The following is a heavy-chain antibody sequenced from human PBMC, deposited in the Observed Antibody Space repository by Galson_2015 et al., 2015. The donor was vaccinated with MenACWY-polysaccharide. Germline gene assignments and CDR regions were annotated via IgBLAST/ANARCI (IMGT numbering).Heavy chain of an antibody. D-gene: IGHD5-24*01. J-gene: IGHJ3*02. CDR2: INPVSGST. Sequence: SVKVSCKAGGITLTDYFFHWVRQAPGQGLAWMGVINPVSGSTSYAQMFQGRVTMTRDTSLSTIYMELSSLTSEDAAIYFCARESMRDYPAPGGLDRWGQGTVVTVSS. V-gene: IGHV1-46*01. CDR1: GITLTDYF. CDR3: ARESMRDYPAPGGLDR.